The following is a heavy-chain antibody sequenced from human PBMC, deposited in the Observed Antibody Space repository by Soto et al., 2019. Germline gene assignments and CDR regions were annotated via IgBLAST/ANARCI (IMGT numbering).Heavy chain of an antibody. CDR1: GFTFTSYA. J-gene: IGHJ4*02. CDR3: VKDPDHYSRGGPFRY. Sequence: GGSLRLSCSPSGFTFTSYAMHWVRQAPGKGLEYVSGISSQGGSTYYADSVKGRFIISRDNSKNTLFLQMTSLRPEDTAVYYCVKDPDHYSRGGPFRYWGQGTLVTVSS. V-gene: IGHV3-64D*06. D-gene: IGHD2-15*01. CDR2: ISSQGGST.